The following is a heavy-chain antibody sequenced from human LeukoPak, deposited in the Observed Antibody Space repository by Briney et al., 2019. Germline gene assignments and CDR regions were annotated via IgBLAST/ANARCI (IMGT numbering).Heavy chain of an antibody. Sequence: ASVNVSFKASGYTFTSYYMHWVRQAPGQGLEWMGIINPSGGSTSYAQKFQGRVTMTRDTSTSTVYMELSSLRSEDTAVYYCAREHTDSSGYYWWFDPWGQGTLVTVSS. CDR3: AREHTDSSGYYWWFDP. V-gene: IGHV1-46*01. J-gene: IGHJ5*02. CDR2: INPSGGST. CDR1: GYTFTSYY. D-gene: IGHD3-22*01.